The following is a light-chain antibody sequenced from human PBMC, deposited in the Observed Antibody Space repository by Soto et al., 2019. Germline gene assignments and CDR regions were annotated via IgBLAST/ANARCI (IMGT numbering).Light chain of an antibody. CDR2: EGS. V-gene: IGLV2-23*01. CDR1: SSEVGSYNL. Sequence: QSVLTQPASVSGSPGQSITISCTATSSEVGSYNLVSWYQHHPGKAPKLMIYEGSKRPSGVSNRFSGSKSGNTASLTISGLQAEDEADYFCCSYAGSNTFVLGTANKVT. J-gene: IGLJ1*01. CDR3: CSYAGSNTFV.